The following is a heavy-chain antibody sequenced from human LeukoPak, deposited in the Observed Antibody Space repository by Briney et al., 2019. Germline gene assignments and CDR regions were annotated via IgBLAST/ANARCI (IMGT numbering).Heavy chain of an antibody. V-gene: IGHV4-34*01. CDR1: GGSFSGFY. CDR2: INDSENT. J-gene: IGHJ4*02. CDR3: ARAGAQQQVVDY. Sequence: PSETLSLTCAVYGGSFSGFYWTWIRQPPGKGLEWIGEINDSENTNCNPSLKSRVTISVDTSKNQFSLNLNSVTAADTAVYYCARAGAQQQVVDYWGQGARVTVSS. D-gene: IGHD6-13*01.